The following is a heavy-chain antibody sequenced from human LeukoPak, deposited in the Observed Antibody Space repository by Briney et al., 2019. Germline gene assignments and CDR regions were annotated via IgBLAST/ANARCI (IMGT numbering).Heavy chain of an antibody. CDR1: GFTFSSYG. D-gene: IGHD1-26*01. Sequence: QPGGSLRLSCAASGFTFSSYGMHWVRQAPGKGLEWVAFIRYDGSNKYYADSVKGRFTISRDNSKNTLYLQMNSLRAEDTAVYYCAKAGGCYLASDYWGQGTLVTVSS. J-gene: IGHJ4*02. CDR2: IRYDGSNK. CDR3: AKAGGCYLASDY. V-gene: IGHV3-30*02.